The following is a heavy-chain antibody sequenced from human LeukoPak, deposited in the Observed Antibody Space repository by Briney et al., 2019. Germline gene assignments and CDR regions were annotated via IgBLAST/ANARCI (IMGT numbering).Heavy chain of an antibody. V-gene: IGHV3-23*01. CDR1: GFTFSSYA. CDR2: ISGSGGST. J-gene: IGHJ4*02. CDR3: AKDKEQLWLLSGFDY. D-gene: IGHD5-18*01. Sequence: PGGSLRLSCAASGFTFSSYAMSWVRQAPGKGLEWVSAISGSGGSTYYADSVKGRFTISRDNSKNTPYLQMNSLRAEDTAVYYCAKDKEQLWLLSGFDYWGQGTLVTVSS.